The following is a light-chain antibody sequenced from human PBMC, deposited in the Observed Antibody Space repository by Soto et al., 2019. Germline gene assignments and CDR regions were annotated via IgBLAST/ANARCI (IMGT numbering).Light chain of an antibody. J-gene: IGLJ2*01. V-gene: IGLV2-8*01. CDR1: SSDVGGYNY. Sequence: QSAPTQPPSASGSPGQSVTFSCTGTSSDVGGYNYVSWYQQYPGKAPKLMIYEVYKRPSGVPDRFSGSKSGNTASLTVSGLQPEDEADCYCSAYAGSSTWVFGGGTQLTVL. CDR3: SAYAGSSTWV. CDR2: EVY.